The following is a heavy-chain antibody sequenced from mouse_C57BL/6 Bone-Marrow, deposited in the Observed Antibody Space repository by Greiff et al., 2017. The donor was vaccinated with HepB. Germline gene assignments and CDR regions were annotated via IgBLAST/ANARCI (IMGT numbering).Heavy chain of an antibody. CDR2: IDPSDSYT. Sequence: QVQLQQPGAELVKPGASVKLSCKASGYTFTSYWMQWVKQRPGQGLEWIGEIDPSDSYTNYNQKFKGKATLPVDTSSSTAYMQLSSLTSEDSAVYYCARQAGYYDAMGYWGQGTSVTVSS. D-gene: IGHD2-14*01. CDR1: GYTFTSYW. J-gene: IGHJ4*01. CDR3: ARQAGYYDAMGY. V-gene: IGHV1-50*01.